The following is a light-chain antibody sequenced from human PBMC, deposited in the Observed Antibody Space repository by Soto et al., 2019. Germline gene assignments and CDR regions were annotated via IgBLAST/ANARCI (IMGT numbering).Light chain of an antibody. CDR2: AAS. CDR3: QQYNSWLWT. J-gene: IGKJ1*01. CDR1: QGISSY. V-gene: IGKV1-8*01. Sequence: AIRMTQSPSSFSASTGARAPITCRASQGISSYLAWYQQKPGKAPKLLIYAASTLQSGVPSRFSGSGSGTDFTLTISCLQSEDSAVYYCQQYNSWLWTFGQGTKVDIK.